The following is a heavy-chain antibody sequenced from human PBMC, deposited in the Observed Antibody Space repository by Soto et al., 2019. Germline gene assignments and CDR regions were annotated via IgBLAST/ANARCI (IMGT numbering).Heavy chain of an antibody. J-gene: IGHJ4*02. CDR2: ISYDGSNK. CDR1: GFTFSSYG. D-gene: IGHD1-26*01. V-gene: IGHV3-30*18. Sequence: GGSLRLSCAASGFTFSSYGMHWVRQAPGKGLEWVAVISYDGSNKYYADSVKGRFTISRDNSKNTLYLQMNSLRAEDTAVYYCAKEGGGSYYVVPYFDYWGQGTLVTVSS. CDR3: AKEGGGSYYVVPYFDY.